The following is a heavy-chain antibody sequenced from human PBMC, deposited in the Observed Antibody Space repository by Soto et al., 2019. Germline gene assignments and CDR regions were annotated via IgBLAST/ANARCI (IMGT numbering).Heavy chain of an antibody. D-gene: IGHD3-3*01. Sequence: QINLIESGPTLVKPTQTLTLTCTFSGFSLSTSGAAVGWVRQPPGRALEWLALIYWDGDKRYNASLGNRLTITKDSSMNQVVLQLTNVDPADTATYYCAHRATMTIFGLIIDNGIWFDPWGQGTRVIVSS. CDR2: IYWDGDK. CDR3: AHRATMTIFGLIIDNGIWFDP. J-gene: IGHJ5*02. CDR1: GFSLSTSGAA. V-gene: IGHV2-5*02.